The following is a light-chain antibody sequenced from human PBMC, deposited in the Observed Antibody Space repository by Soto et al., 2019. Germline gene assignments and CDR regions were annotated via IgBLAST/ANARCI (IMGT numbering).Light chain of an antibody. V-gene: IGLV2-11*01. Sequence: QSALTQPRSVSGSPGQSVTISCTGTSSDVGGYNYVSWYQQHPGKAPNLMIYDVSKRPSGVPDRFSGYKSGNTASLTISRLQAEDEADYYCCSYAGSSTVFGGGTKLTVL. CDR1: SSDVGGYNY. CDR2: DVS. J-gene: IGLJ2*01. CDR3: CSYAGSSTV.